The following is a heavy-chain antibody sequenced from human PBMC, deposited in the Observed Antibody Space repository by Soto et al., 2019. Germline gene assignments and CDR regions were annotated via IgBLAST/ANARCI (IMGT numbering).Heavy chain of an antibody. J-gene: IGHJ4*01. CDR1: EDIFNSYS. D-gene: IGHD5-12*01. CDR2: ILPMFGTA. Sequence: SVKVSCKASEDIFNSYSISWVRQAPGQGIEYMGGILPMFGTANSVEKFRGRLTLTAEKSTNTTYMELTDLRFADTAVYYCARDFSGYATALNSFDHWG. V-gene: IGHV1-69*06. CDR3: ARDFSGYATALNSFDH.